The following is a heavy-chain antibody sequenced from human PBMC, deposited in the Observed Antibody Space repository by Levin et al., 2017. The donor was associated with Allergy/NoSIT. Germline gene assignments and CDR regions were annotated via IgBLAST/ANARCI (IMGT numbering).Heavy chain of an antibody. CDR2: IRSKAYGGTT. V-gene: IGHV3-49*03. J-gene: IGHJ4*02. D-gene: IGHD5-24*01. CDR3: TRGPEIGVELADYFDY. CDR1: GFTFGDYA. Sequence: GGSLRLSCTASGFTFGDYAMSWFRQAPGKGLEWVGFIRSKAYGGTTEYAASVKGRFTISRDDSKSIAYLQMNSLKTEDTAVYYCTRGPEIGVELADYFDYWGQGTLVTVSS.